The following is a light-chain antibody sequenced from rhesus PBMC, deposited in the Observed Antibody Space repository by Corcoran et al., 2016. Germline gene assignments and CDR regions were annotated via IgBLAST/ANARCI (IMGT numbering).Light chain of an antibody. CDR3: QQGYSPPYS. CDR1: QGISRW. Sequence: DIQMTQSPSSLSASVGDKVTITCRASQGISRWLAWYQQKPGTAPDLLIYDASSLQTGVPSRFSGRGAGTDYTHTISSLQPEKFATYSCQQGYSPPYSFGQGTKVEFK. CDR2: DAS. J-gene: IGKJ2*01. V-gene: IGKV1-18*01.